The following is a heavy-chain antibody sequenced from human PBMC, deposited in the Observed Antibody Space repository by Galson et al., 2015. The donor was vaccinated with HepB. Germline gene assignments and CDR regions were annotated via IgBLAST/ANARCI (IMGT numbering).Heavy chain of an antibody. Sequence: SLRLSCAASGFDFCTHAMSWVRQAPGKGLEWVSTITGGGRTNYAESVTGRFTISRDNSENTVYLQMSRLRPEDTAVYYCAKGTQRRLTTMTSHNYFDYWGQGTLVAVSS. J-gene: IGHJ4*02. D-gene: IGHD4-17*01. V-gene: IGHV3-23*01. CDR2: ITGGGRT. CDR3: AKGTQRRLTTMTSHNYFDY. CDR1: GFDFCTHA.